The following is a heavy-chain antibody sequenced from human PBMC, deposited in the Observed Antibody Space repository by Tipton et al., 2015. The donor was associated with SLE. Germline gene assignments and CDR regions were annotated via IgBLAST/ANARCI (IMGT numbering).Heavy chain of an antibody. CDR2: INHSGST. D-gene: IGHD3-3*01. Sequence: LRLSCAVHGGSFSGYYWSWIRQPPGKGLEWIGEINHSGSTNYNPSLKSRVTISVDTSKNQISLNLSSVTAADTAVYYCARAFWSGYPDYWGQGTLVTVSS. CDR3: ARAFWSGYPDY. V-gene: IGHV4-34*01. CDR1: GGSFSGYY. J-gene: IGHJ4*02.